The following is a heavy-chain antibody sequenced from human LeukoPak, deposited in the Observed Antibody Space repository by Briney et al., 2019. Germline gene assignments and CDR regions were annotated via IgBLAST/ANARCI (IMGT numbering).Heavy chain of an antibody. CDR2: ISSSATYI. J-gene: IGHJ5*02. CDR3: ARDSRQWVGHLPYGWFDP. CDR1: GFTFSAYS. D-gene: IGHD3-10*01. V-gene: IGHV3-21*01. Sequence: PGGSLRLSCAASGFTFSAYSMNWVRQPPGKGLEWVSYISSSATYIYYADSVKGRFTISRDRNSLYLQMDSLRAEDTAVYYCARDSRQWVGHLPYGWFDPWGQGTLVTVSP.